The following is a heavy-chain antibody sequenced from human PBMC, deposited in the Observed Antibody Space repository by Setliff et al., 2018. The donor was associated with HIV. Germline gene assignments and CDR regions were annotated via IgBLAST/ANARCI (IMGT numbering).Heavy chain of an antibody. CDR1: GGSISSYY. V-gene: IGHV4-4*09. CDR2: IYTSGST. J-gene: IGHJ4*02. CDR3: ARRAPGGGYGPAWYFDY. Sequence: LSLTCTVSGGSISSYYWSWIRQPPGKGLECIGYIYTSGSTNYNPSLKSRVTISVDTSKNQFSLKLSSVTAADTAVYYCARRAPGGGYGPAWYFDYWGQGTLVTSPQ. D-gene: IGHD5-12*01.